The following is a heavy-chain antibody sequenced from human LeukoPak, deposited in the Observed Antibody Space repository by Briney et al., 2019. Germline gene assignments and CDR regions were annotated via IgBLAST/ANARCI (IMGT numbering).Heavy chain of an antibody. D-gene: IGHD3-10*01. V-gene: IGHV3-15*01. J-gene: IGHJ6*04. Sequence: TGGSLRLSCAASGFTFSNAWMSWVRQAPGKGLEWVGRIKSKAAGSTTDYAAHVKGRLTLSSENSKNTLYFQMNNLKTEKTAVYYCTTDVMTMLRGSLVDVWGKGTTVTVSS. CDR3: TTDVMTMLRGSLVDV. CDR1: GFTFSNAW. CDR2: IKSKAAGSTT.